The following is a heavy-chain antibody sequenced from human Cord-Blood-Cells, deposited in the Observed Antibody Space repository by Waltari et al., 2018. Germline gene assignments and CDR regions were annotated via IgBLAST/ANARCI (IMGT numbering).Heavy chain of an antibody. V-gene: IGHV3-21*01. CDR3: ASGPQDGDLDY. D-gene: IGHD4-17*01. J-gene: IGHJ4*02. CDR1: GFSFSSYS. CDR2: ISSSSSYI. Sequence: EVQLVESGGGLVKPGGSLRLSCAASGFSFSSYSMNWVRQAPGKGLEWVSSISSSSSYIYYADSVKGRFTISRDNAKNSLYLQMNSLRAEDTAVYYCASGPQDGDLDYWGQGTLVTVSS.